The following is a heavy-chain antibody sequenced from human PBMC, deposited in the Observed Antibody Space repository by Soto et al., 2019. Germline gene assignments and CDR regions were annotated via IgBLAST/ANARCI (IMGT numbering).Heavy chain of an antibody. CDR3: ARDGGTGDDFWDY. Sequence: PSQTLSLTCAISGDSVSSNSAAWNWIRQSTSRGLEWLGRTYYRSKWYYDYALSVKSRIIINPDTSKNQFSLHLNSVTPEDTAVYFCARDGGTGDDFWDYWGQGTLVTVSS. J-gene: IGHJ4*02. CDR1: GDSVSSNSAA. D-gene: IGHD2-8*02. CDR2: TYYRSKWYY. V-gene: IGHV6-1*01.